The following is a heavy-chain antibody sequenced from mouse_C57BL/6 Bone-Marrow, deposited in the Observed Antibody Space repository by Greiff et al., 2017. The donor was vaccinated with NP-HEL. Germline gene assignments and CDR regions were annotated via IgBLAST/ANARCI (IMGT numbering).Heavy chain of an antibody. D-gene: IGHD1-1*02. CDR2: IDPSDSET. CDR1: GYTFTSYW. J-gene: IGHJ4*01. Sequence: QVQLQQPGAELVRPGSSVKLSCKASGYTFTSYWMHWVKQRPIQGLEWIGNIDPSDSETHYNQKFKDKATLTVDKSSSTAYMQLSSLTSEDSAVYYCARGVGYAMDYWGQGTSVTVSS. CDR3: ARGVGYAMDY. V-gene: IGHV1-52*01.